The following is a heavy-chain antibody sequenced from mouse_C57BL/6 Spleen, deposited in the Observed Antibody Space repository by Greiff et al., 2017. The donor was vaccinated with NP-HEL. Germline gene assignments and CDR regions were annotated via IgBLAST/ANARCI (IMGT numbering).Heavy chain of an antibody. V-gene: IGHV1-69*01. Sequence: QVQLQQPGAELVMPGASVKLSCKASGYTFTSYWMHWVKQRPGQGLEWIGEIDPSDSYTNYNQKFKGKSTLTVDKSSSTAYMQLSSLTSEDSAVYYWARGLRGGYAMDYWGQGTSVTVSS. CDR2: IDPSDSYT. D-gene: IGHD2-4*01. J-gene: IGHJ4*01. CDR3: ARGLRGGYAMDY. CDR1: GYTFTSYW.